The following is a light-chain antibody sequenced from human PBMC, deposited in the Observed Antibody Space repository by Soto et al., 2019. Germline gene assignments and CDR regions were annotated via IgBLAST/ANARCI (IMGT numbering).Light chain of an antibody. CDR1: QNIGSN. CDR2: GAS. CDR3: QQYNNCPPYT. J-gene: IGKJ2*01. Sequence: EVVMTQSPATLSASPGERVILSCRASQNIGSNLAWYQQRPGQAPRLLMYGASTRATETPARFSGSGSATDFTLTISSLQSEVFAVYYCQQYNNCPPYTFGQGTKLDIX. V-gene: IGKV3-15*01.